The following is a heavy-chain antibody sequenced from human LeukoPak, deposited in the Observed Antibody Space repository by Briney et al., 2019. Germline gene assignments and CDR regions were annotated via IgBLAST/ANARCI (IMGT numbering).Heavy chain of an antibody. J-gene: IGHJ4*02. CDR3: AREGPSLLMVYATYYFDY. CDR1: GYTFTSYY. V-gene: IGHV1-46*01. Sequence: SVKVSCKASGYTFTSYYMNWVQQAPGQGLEWIGIINPSGGSTSYAQKFQGRVTMTRDTSTSTVYMELSSLRSEDTAVYYCAREGPSLLMVYATYYFDYWGQGTLVTVSS. CDR2: INPSGGST. D-gene: IGHD2-8*01.